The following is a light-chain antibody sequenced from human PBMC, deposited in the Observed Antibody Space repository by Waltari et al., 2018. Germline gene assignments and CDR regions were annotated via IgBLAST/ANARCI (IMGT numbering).Light chain of an antibody. CDR2: GVS. Sequence: TVLTQSPGTLSLSPGERATLSCRASQGLGGNSLVWYQQKPGQPPRLLIYGVSRRATGVTDRFSGSGSGTDFTLTITRLEPEDFAVYYCYHHDYSLTFGGGTKVEI. CDR1: QGLGGNS. CDR3: YHHDYSLT. V-gene: IGKV3-20*01. J-gene: IGKJ4*01.